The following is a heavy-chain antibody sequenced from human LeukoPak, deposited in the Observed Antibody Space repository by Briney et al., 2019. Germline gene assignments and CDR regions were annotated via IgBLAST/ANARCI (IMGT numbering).Heavy chain of an antibody. V-gene: IGHV4-59*08. Sequence: SETLSLTCTVSGGSISGYYWSWIRQPPGKGLEWIGYIYYSGSTNYNPSLKSRVAISVDTSKNHFSLKLSSVTAADTAIYYCTRHRGSGFDYWGQGTLVTVSS. CDR3: TRHRGSGFDY. J-gene: IGHJ4*02. CDR2: IYYSGST. D-gene: IGHD6-19*01. CDR1: GGSISGYY.